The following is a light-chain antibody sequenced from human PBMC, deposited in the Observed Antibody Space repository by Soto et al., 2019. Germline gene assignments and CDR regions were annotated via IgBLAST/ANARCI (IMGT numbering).Light chain of an antibody. J-gene: IGKJ4*01. V-gene: IGKV1-12*01. CDR2: AAS. CDR1: QGLVNW. CDR3: QQTSSFPLT. Sequence: DIQVTQSPSSVSASVGDRVTITCRASQGLVNWLAWYQQKPGKAPKLLIYAASSFQSGVPSRFSGSGSGTDFTLTISSVQPEDFATYYCQQTSSFPLTFGGGTKVEIK.